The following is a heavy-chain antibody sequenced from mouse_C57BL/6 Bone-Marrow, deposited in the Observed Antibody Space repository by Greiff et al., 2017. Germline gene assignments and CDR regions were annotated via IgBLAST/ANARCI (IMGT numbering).Heavy chain of an antibody. Sequence: QVQLQQPGAELVKPGASVKVSCKASGYTFTSYWITWVKQRPGQGLEWIGDIYPGSGSTNYNEKFKSKATLTVDTSSSTAYMQLSSLTSEDSAVYYCARDIYYGYDDWFAYWGQGTLVTVSA. D-gene: IGHD2-2*01. CDR3: ARDIYYGYDDWFAY. CDR2: IYPGSGST. CDR1: GYTFTSYW. V-gene: IGHV1-55*01. J-gene: IGHJ3*01.